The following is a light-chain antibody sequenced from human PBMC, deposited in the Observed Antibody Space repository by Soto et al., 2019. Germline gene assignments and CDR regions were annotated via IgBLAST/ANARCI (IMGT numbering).Light chain of an antibody. V-gene: IGKV3-20*01. Sequence: EVMLSQSPCTLSLSPGERATLSCRASQSVSSSYLAWYQQKPGQAPRLLIYGASSRATGIPDRFSGSGSGTDFTLTISRLEPEDFAVYYCQQYGSSPPITFGQGTRLAI. CDR3: QQYGSSPPIT. CDR1: QSVSSSY. CDR2: GAS. J-gene: IGKJ5*01.